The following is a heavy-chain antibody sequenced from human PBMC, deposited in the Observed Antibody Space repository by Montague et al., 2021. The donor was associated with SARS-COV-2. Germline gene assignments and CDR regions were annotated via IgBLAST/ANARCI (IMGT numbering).Heavy chain of an antibody. CDR3: ARVFATVGAMDRNDY. D-gene: IGHD1-26*01. CDR1: GFSFSSYE. J-gene: IGHJ4*02. Sequence: SLRLSCAASGFSFSSYEMNWVRQAPGKGLEWVSYISSSGSTIYYADSVKGRFTISRDNAKNSLYLQMNSLRAEDTAVYYCARVFATVGAMDRNDYWCQGTLVTVSS. CDR2: ISSSGSTI. V-gene: IGHV3-48*03.